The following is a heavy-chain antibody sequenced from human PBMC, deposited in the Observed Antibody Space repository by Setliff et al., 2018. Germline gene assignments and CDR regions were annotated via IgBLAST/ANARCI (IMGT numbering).Heavy chain of an antibody. J-gene: IGHJ4*02. D-gene: IGHD3-22*01. CDR3: ARDSALHSYHYDSSGYLDY. V-gene: IGHV4-59*01. CDR2: IHYSGNT. Sequence: PSETLSLTCSVSGGSINRNYWSWIRQPPRKGLEWIGYIHYSGNTNYNPSLKSRVTISFNTSKNQFSLKLSSVTAADTGVYYCARDSALHSYHYDSSGYLDYWGQGALVTVSS. CDR1: GGSINRNY.